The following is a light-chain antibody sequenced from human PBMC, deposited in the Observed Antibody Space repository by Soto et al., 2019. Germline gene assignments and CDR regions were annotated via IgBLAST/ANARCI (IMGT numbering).Light chain of an antibody. Sequence: QSVLTQPPSVSAAPGQTVTFSCSGSSSNIGNNYVSWYQQLPGTAPKLLIYDNNKRPSGIPDRFSGSKSGTSATLGITGLQTGDEADYYCGTWDSSLSAGVFGGGTKVTVL. J-gene: IGLJ3*02. V-gene: IGLV1-51*01. CDR1: SSNIGNNY. CDR3: GTWDSSLSAGV. CDR2: DNN.